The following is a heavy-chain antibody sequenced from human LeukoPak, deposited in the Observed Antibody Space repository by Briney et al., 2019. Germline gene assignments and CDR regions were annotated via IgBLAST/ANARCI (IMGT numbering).Heavy chain of an antibody. V-gene: IGHV3-48*01. CDR3: ARERGNHLRH. CDR1: GLTFSDYS. CDR2: ISTSGVTT. Sequence: PGGSLRLSCAASGLTFSDYSMNWVRQAPGKGLEWVAYISTSGVTTTYADSVKGRFTISRDNANNSLYLQMNSLRVEDVAVYYCARERGNHLRHWGQGTLVTVSS. D-gene: IGHD1-14*01. J-gene: IGHJ1*01.